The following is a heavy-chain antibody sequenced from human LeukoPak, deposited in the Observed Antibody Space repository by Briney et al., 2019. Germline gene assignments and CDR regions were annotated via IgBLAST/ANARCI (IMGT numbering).Heavy chain of an antibody. CDR3: VTQILLCHYY. CDR1: GGSTSSSSYS. D-gene: IGHD3-10*01. CDR2: MNYSGST. J-gene: IGHJ4*02. V-gene: IGHV4-39*02. Sequence: SETLSLTCTVSGGSTSSSSYSWGWIRQPPGKGLEWIATMNYSGSTYYNPSLKSRVTISVDTSKNHFSLKLSSVTAADTAMYYCVTQILLCHYYWGQGTLVTVSS.